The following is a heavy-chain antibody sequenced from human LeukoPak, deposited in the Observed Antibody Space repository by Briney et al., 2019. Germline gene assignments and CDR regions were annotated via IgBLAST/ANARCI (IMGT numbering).Heavy chain of an antibody. CDR3: ARGRKTVAAGFDP. V-gene: IGHV1-46*01. D-gene: IGHD6-13*01. Sequence: AAAVKVSFTASGYTFTIYYMHWVRQAPGQGLERMGIINPSGGSTSYAQKFQGRVTMTRDTSTSTVYMELSSLRSEDTAVYYCARGRKTVAAGFDPWGQGTLVTVSS. CDR1: GYTFTIYY. J-gene: IGHJ5*02. CDR2: INPSGGST.